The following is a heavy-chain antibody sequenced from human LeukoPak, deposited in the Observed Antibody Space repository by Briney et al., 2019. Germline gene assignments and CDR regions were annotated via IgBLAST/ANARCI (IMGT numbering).Heavy chain of an antibody. CDR2: FDPGDGET. CDR1: GYTLTELS. D-gene: IGHD3-10*01. V-gene: IGHV1-24*01. CDR3: ATASAVVRGKLNPKYNWFDP. J-gene: IGHJ5*02. Sequence: GASVKVSCKVSGYTLTELSVHWVRQAAGKGLEWMGGFDPGDGETIYAQKFQGRVPMTEDTSTDTAYMELSSLRSEDTAVYYCATASAVVRGKLNPKYNWFDPWGQGTLVTVSS.